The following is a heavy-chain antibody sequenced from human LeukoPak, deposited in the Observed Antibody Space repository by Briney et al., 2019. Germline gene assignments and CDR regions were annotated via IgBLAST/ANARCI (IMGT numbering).Heavy chain of an antibody. CDR1: GFTFSSYA. D-gene: IGHD4-17*01. CDR3: AKIDYGDYADY. Sequence: HSGGSLRLSCAASGFTFSSYAMSWVRQAPGKGLEWVSAISGSGGGTYYADSVKGRFTISRDNSKNTLYLQMNSLRAEDTAVYYCAKIDYGDYADYWGQGTLVTVSS. V-gene: IGHV3-23*01. J-gene: IGHJ4*02. CDR2: ISGSGGGT.